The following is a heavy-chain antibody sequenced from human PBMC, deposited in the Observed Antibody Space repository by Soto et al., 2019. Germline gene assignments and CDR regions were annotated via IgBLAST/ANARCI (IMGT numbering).Heavy chain of an antibody. J-gene: IGHJ4*02. V-gene: IGHV3-48*03. CDR2: IGTSGSTK. CDR1: GFSFNLHE. Sequence: GGSLRLSCAASGFSFNLHEMNWVRQAPGKGLEWISYIGTSGSTKYYADSVQGRFTITRDNSKNTLYLQMNGLRAEDTGVFYCARDPSHGSGSYLDYWGQGTLVTVSS. D-gene: IGHD3-10*01. CDR3: ARDPSHGSGSYLDY.